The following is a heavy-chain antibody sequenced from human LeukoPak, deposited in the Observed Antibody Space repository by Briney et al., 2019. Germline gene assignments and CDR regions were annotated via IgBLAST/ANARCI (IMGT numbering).Heavy chain of an antibody. J-gene: IGHJ5*02. CDR1: GDSLSYYY. V-gene: IGHV4-4*07. CDR3: ARVHNSGPGYCSGTSCYRLGGWFDT. D-gene: IGHD2-2*02. CDR2: IYSNGGT. Sequence: SETLSLTCRVSGDSLSYYYWTWIRPPAGKGLEWIGRIYSNGGTNYNPSLNSRVTMSIDTAKNQFSLNLSSVTAADTAIYYCARVHNSGPGYCSGTSCYRLGGWFDTWGQGTLVTVSS.